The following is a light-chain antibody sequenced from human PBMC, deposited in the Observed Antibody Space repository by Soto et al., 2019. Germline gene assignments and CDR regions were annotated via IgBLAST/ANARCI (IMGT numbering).Light chain of an antibody. CDR3: QQYSSSRT. J-gene: IGKJ1*01. Sequence: DIVLTQSPGTLSLSPGERATLSCRASQSVSSNHLAWYQQKPGQAPRILIYGGSSRATGIPVRLSGSGSETDFTLTITRLEPEDFAVYYCQQYSSSRTYGQGTKVEIK. V-gene: IGKV3-20*01. CDR2: GGS. CDR1: QSVSSNH.